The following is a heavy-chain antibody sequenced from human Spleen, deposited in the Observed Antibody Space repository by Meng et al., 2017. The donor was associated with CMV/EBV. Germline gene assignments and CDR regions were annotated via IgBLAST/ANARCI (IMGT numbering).Heavy chain of an antibody. V-gene: IGHV4-38-2*02. Sequence: GSLRLSCTVSGGSISSYYWSWIRQPPGKGLEWIGSIYHSGSTYYNPSLKSRVTISVDTSKNQFSLKLSSVTAADTAVYYCARDQPAIPYYYGMDVWGQGTTVTVSS. CDR2: IYHSGST. CDR3: ARDQPAIPYYYGMDV. CDR1: GGSISSYY. J-gene: IGHJ6*02. D-gene: IGHD2-2*02.